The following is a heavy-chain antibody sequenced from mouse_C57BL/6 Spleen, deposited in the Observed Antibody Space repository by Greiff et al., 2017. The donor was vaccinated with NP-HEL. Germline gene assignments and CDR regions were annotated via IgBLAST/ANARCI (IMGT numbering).Heavy chain of an antibody. Sequence: VQLQQSGAELVRPGASVKLSCTASGFNIKDDYMHWVKQRPEQGLEWIGWIDPENGDTEYASKFQGKATITADTSSNTAYLQRSSLTSEDTAVYYCTYPYYYGSIQFAYWGQGTLVTVSA. V-gene: IGHV14-4*01. J-gene: IGHJ3*01. CDR2: IDPENGDT. CDR3: TYPYYYGSIQFAY. CDR1: GFNIKDDY. D-gene: IGHD1-1*01.